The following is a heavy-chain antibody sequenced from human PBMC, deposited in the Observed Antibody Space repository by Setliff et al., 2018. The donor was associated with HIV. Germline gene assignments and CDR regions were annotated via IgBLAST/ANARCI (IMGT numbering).Heavy chain of an antibody. CDR3: ARGTVGATFLHNDY. Sequence: ASVKVSCKASGGTFSSYVINWVRQAPGQGLEWMGGAIPMLGIANHVHKFQGRVTITADKSTSTAYMELNSLRSEDTAVYYCARGTVGATFLHNDYWGQGTLVTVSS. V-gene: IGHV1-69*10. CDR2: AIPMLGIA. CDR1: GGTFSSYV. D-gene: IGHD1-26*01. J-gene: IGHJ4*02.